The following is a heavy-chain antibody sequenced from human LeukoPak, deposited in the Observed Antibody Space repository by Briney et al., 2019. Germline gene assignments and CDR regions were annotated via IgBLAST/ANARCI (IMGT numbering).Heavy chain of an antibody. J-gene: IGHJ3*02. D-gene: IGHD3-22*01. Sequence: ASVKVSCKASGYTFSSYGISWVRQAPGQGLEWMGWISAYNGNTNYAQKLQGRVTMTTDTSTSTAYMELRSLRSDDTAVYYCASSTHTMIVEYDAFDIWGQGTMVTVSS. CDR3: ASSTHTMIVEYDAFDI. CDR2: ISAYNGNT. V-gene: IGHV1-18*01. CDR1: GYTFSSYG.